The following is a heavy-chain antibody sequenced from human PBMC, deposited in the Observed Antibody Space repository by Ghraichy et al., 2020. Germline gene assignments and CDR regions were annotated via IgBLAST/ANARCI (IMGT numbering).Heavy chain of an antibody. CDR1: GFTFSTYS. D-gene: IGHD5-24*01. V-gene: IGHV3-21*01. J-gene: IGHJ4*02. Sequence: GGSLRLSCAASGFTFSTYSMNWVRQAPGKGLEWVSSISSSSSFLYHSEAVKGRFTISRDNTKKSLYLQMNSLRAEDTAVYYCTRDLGITMRAVDYDYWGQGALVTVSS. CDR3: TRDLGITMRAVDYDY. CDR2: ISSSSSFL.